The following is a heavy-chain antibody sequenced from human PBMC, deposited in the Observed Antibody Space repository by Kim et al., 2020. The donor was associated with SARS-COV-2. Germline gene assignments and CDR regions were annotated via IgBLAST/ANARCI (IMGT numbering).Heavy chain of an antibody. Sequence: GGSLRLSCVASGFIFSDYYIDWVRQAPGKGLEWVGRARNRANRNSSEYATSLKARFIISRDDSEESLYLQMNSLKIDDTAVYYCARGGEFSGSPFDYWGQGTLVTVSS. V-gene: IGHV3-72*01. CDR3: ARGGEFSGSPFDY. J-gene: IGHJ4*02. D-gene: IGHD1-26*01. CDR2: ARNRANRNSS. CDR1: GFIFSDYY.